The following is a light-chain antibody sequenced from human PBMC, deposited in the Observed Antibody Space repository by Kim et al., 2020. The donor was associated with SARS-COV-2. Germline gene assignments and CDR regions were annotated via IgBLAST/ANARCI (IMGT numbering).Light chain of an antibody. CDR1: KLGDKY. J-gene: IGLJ3*02. V-gene: IGLV3-1*01. Sequence: SSSLPPPPSLSVSPGQTASITCSGDKLGDKYACWYQQKPGQSPVLVIYQDSKRPSGIPERFSGSNSGNTATLTISGTQAMDEADYYCQAWDSSTPVFGGGTKLTVL. CDR3: QAWDSSTPV. CDR2: QDS.